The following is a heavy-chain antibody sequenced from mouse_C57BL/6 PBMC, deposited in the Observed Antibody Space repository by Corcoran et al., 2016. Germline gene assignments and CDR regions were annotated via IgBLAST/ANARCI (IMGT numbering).Heavy chain of an antibody. CDR1: GYTFTTYG. V-gene: IGHV9-3*01. D-gene: IGHD2-3*01. CDR3: ARGLLRSPWFAY. CDR2: INTYSGVP. J-gene: IGHJ3*01. Sequence: QIQLVQSGPELKKPGETVKISCKASGYTFTTYGMSWVKPAPGKGLKWMGSINTYSGVPTYADDFKGRFAFALETSASTAYLQINNLKNEDTATYFCARGLLRSPWFAYWGQGTLVTVSA.